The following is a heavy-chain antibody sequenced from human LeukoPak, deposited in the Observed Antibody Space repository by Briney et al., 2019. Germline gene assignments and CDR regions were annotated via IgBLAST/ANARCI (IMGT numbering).Heavy chain of an antibody. D-gene: IGHD6-6*01. Sequence: GGSLRLSCGASGFTFSSHGMNWVRQAPGKGLEWVSGISPSGGITYYTDSVRGRFTISRDNSNNTVSLYMHSLRAEDTAIYYCAKEKRSSMDVWGNGTTVIVSS. V-gene: IGHV3-23*01. CDR3: AKEKRSSMDV. J-gene: IGHJ6*03. CDR1: GFTFSSHG. CDR2: ISPSGGIT.